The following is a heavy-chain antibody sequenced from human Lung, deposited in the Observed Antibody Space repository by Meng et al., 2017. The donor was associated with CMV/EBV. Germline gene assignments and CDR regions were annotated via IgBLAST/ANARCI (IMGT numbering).Heavy chain of an antibody. CDR2: ISSSSSTI. J-gene: IGHJ6*02. V-gene: IGHV3-48*04. D-gene: IGHD3-3*01. CDR3: ARGGITIFGVVTRVMHV. CDR1: GFTFSSYS. Sequence: GGSXRLXXAASGFTFSSYSMNGVRQAPGKGLEWVSDISSSSSTINYVDSVKGRFTISRDNAKNSLYLQMNSLRAEDTAVYYCARGGITIFGVVTRVMHVXGQGTTVTSP.